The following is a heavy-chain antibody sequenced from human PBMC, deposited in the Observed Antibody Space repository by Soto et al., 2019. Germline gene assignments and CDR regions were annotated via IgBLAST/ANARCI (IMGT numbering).Heavy chain of an antibody. D-gene: IGHD6-13*01. CDR2: IYPGDSDT. CDR3: ARHHGSPGSYFGMDV. V-gene: IGHV5-51*01. Sequence: GESLKISCTGSGYSFTSYWINWVRQMPGKGLEWMGIIYPGDSDTRYSPSFQGQVTISADKSISTAYLQWRSLKASDTAMYYCARHHGSPGSYFGMDVWGQGTTVTVSS. J-gene: IGHJ6*02. CDR1: GYSFTSYW.